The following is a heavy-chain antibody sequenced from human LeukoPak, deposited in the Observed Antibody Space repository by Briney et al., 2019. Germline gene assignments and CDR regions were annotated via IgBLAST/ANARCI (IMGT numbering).Heavy chain of an antibody. Sequence: GASVKVSCKASGYTFTDYYMHWVRQAPGQGLEWMGRMNPNSGGTNYAQKFQGRVTMTRDTSISTAYMELSSLRSDDTAFYYCARAPPNSGSYYRLHSWFDPWGQGALVTVSS. V-gene: IGHV1-2*06. CDR2: MNPNSGGT. J-gene: IGHJ5*02. CDR3: ARAPPNSGSYYRLHSWFDP. D-gene: IGHD3-10*01. CDR1: GYTFTDYY.